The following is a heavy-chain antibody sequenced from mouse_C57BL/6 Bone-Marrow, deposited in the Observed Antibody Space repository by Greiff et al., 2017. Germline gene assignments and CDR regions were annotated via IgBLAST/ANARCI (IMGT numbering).Heavy chain of an antibody. V-gene: IGHV1-26*01. CDR3: ARDYYCSSWYFDY. Sequence: VQLQQSGPELVKPGASVKISCKASGYTFTDYYMNWVKQSHGQSLEWIGDLNPNNGGTSYNQKLKGTARLTVDKSSSTAYMELRSRTSADSAVYYCARDYYCSSWYFDYWGQGTILTVSS. CDR1: GYTFTDYY. D-gene: IGHD1-1*01. CDR2: LNPNNGGT. J-gene: IGHJ2*01.